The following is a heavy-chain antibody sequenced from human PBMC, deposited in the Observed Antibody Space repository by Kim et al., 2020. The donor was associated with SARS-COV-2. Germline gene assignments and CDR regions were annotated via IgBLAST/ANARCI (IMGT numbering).Heavy chain of an antibody. CDR2: IKQDGSEK. J-gene: IGHJ6*02. Sequence: GGSLRLSCAASGFTFSSYWMSWVRQAPGKGLEWVANIKQDGSEKYYVDSVKGRFTISRDNAKNSLYLQMNSLRAEDTAVYYCARDIEVVAAPDYYYYGMDVWGQGTTVTVSS. V-gene: IGHV3-7*01. CDR1: GFTFSSYW. D-gene: IGHD2-15*01. CDR3: ARDIEVVAAPDYYYYGMDV.